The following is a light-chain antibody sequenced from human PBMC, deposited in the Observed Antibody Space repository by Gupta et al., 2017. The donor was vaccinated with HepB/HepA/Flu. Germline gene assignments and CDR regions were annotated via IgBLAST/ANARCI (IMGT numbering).Light chain of an antibody. CDR2: DVT. Sequence: QSGLTQPASVSGSPGQSITISCPGSSGDVGGFNSVSWYQQYPGRAPKLLIYDVTNRPSGVSYRFSGSKSGNTASLTISGLQAEDDADYYCSSFRIGTTLVVFGGGTKVTVL. J-gene: IGLJ2*01. CDR1: SGDVGGFNS. CDR3: SSFRIGTTLVV. V-gene: IGLV2-14*03.